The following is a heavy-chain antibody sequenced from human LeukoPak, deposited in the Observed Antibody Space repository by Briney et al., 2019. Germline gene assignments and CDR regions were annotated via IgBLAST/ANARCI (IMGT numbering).Heavy chain of an antibody. Sequence: GGSLRLSCAASGFTFSSYWMSWVRQAPVKGLAWVANIRQDGSEKYYVDSVKGRFTISRDNAGNSLYLQMNSLRAEDTAVYYCATHGGYCSGGSCYTVHWGQGTLVTVSS. J-gene: IGHJ4*02. CDR1: GFTFSSYW. CDR3: ATHGGYCSGGSCYTVH. V-gene: IGHV3-7*01. CDR2: IRQDGSEK. D-gene: IGHD2-15*01.